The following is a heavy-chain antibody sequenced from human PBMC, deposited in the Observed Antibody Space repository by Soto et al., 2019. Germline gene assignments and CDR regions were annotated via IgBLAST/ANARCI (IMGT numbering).Heavy chain of an antibody. V-gene: IGHV3-33*01. CDR1: GFTFSSYG. J-gene: IGHJ4*02. Sequence: QVQLVESGGGVVQPGRSLRLSCAASGFTFSSYGMHWVRQAPGKGLEWVAVIWYDGSNKYYADSVKGRFTISRDNSKNTLYLQMNSLRAEDTAVYYCARDVGGRNYYDSSGYFNGWGQGTLVTVSS. CDR3: ARDVGGRNYYDSSGYFNG. D-gene: IGHD3-22*01. CDR2: IWYDGSNK.